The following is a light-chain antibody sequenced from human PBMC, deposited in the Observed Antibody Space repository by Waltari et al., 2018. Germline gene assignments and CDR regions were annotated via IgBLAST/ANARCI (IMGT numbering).Light chain of an antibody. CDR3: NSYTATNILV. J-gene: IGLJ2*01. CDR1: SSDVGAYYH. Sequence: QSALTQPASVSGSPGQSITLPCTGTSSDVGAYYHVSWYQQRPGKAPKLMIYDVSSRPSGVSNRFSGSKSGNTASLTISGLQPEDEADYYCNSYTATNILVFGGGTKVTVL. V-gene: IGLV2-14*03. CDR2: DVS.